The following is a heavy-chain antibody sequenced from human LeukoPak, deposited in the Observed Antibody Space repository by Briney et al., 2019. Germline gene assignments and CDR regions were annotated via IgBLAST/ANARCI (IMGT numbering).Heavy chain of an antibody. CDR2: ISAYNGNT. V-gene: IGHV1-18*01. D-gene: IGHD2-2*03. J-gene: IGHJ3*02. CDR1: GYTFTSYG. CDR3: ARHTSDGYGPAPYGFDI. Sequence: EASVKVSCKASGYTFTSYGISWVRQAPGQGLEWMGWISAYNGNTNYAQKLQGRVTMTTDTSTSTAYMELRSLRSDDTAVYYCARHTSDGYGPAPYGFDIWGQGTMVTVSS.